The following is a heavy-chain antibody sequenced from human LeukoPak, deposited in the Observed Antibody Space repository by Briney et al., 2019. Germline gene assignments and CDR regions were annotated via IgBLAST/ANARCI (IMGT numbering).Heavy chain of an antibody. CDR2: INPNSGGT. D-gene: IGHD3-10*01. J-gene: IGHJ4*02. CDR1: GYTFTGYY. CDR3: ARETYGSGSYFAATTEA. V-gene: IGHV1-2*02. Sequence: ASVKVSCKASGYTFTGYYTHWVRQAPGQGLEWMGWINPNSGGTNYAQKFQGRVTMTRDTSISTAYMELSRLRSEDTAVYYCARETYGSGSYFAATTEAWGQGTLVTVSS.